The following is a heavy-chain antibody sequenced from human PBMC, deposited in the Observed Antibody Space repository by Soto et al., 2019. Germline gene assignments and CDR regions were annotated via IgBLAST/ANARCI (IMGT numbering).Heavy chain of an antibody. D-gene: IGHD4-17*01. CDR3: ARRHGDHSTFAFDI. CDR2: TYFTGTT. V-gene: IGHV4-59*01. Sequence: QVQLHESGPGLVKPSETLSLTCAVSGGGITSYYWNWIRQSPGKELEWIGYTYFTGTTKYNPSLTSRVSISIDTSTRRFSLNLTSVTAADAAVYYCARRHGDHSTFAFDIWSQGTLVTVSS. CDR1: GGGITSYY. J-gene: IGHJ3*02.